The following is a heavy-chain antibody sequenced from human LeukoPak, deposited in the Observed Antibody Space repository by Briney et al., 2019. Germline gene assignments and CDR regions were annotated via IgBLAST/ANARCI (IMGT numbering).Heavy chain of an antibody. Sequence: PSETLSLTCSVSGRSISSYYWSWIRQPPGKGLEWIGYIYYSGRTSYNPSLKSRVTISVDTSKNQFSLKLSSVTAADTAVYYCARVTGYMIEDYFDYWGQGTLVTVSS. CDR3: ARVTGYMIEDYFDY. V-gene: IGHV4-59*01. CDR1: GRSISSYY. J-gene: IGHJ4*02. CDR2: IYYSGRT. D-gene: IGHD3-22*01.